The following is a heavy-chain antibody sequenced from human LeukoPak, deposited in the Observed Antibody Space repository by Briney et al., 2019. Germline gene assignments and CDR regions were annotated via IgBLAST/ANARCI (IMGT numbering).Heavy chain of an antibody. J-gene: IGHJ4*02. D-gene: IGHD6-13*01. Sequence: GGSLRLSCAASGFTFSSYAMSWVRQAPGKGLEWVSAISGSGGSTYYADSVKGRFTISRDNSKNTLYLQMNSLRAEDTAVYYCAKWGLAAAGPIPLEFDYWGQGTLVTVSS. CDR2: ISGSGGST. V-gene: IGHV3-23*01. CDR3: AKWGLAAAGPIPLEFDY. CDR1: GFTFSSYA.